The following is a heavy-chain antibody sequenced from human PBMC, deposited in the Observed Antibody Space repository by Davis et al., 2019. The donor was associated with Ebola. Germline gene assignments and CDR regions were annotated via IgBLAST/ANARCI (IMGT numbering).Heavy chain of an antibody. CDR1: GYNFTTYG. Sequence: AASVQVSCKASGYNFTTYGFAWVRQAPGQGLEWMGWVSADNDDRKYAEKFQGRVTMTTESSTSTAYMELRGLTYDDTAVYFCARARGRWDVGGYLLGHWGQGTLVTVSS. J-gene: IGHJ4*02. CDR3: ARARGRWDVGGYLLGH. V-gene: IGHV1-18*01. CDR2: VSADNDDR. D-gene: IGHD1-26*01.